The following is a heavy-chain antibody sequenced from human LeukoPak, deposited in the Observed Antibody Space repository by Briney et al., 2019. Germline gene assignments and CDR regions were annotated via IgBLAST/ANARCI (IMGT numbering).Heavy chain of an antibody. CDR3: ARGQGTVTTH. CDR2: INHSGSA. V-gene: IGHV4-34*01. J-gene: IGHJ4*02. CDR1: GGSFSGYF. Sequence: SETLSLTCAVYGGSFSGYFWSWIRQPPGKGLEWIGEINHSGSANYNPSLMSRVTISLDTSKNHFSLNLSSVTAADTAVYYCARGQGTVTTHWGQGTLVTVSS. D-gene: IGHD4-17*01.